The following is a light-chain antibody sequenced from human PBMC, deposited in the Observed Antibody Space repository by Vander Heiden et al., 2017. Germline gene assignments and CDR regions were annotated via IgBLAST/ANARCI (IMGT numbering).Light chain of an antibody. CDR2: DAS. Sequence: DIQMTQSPSSLSASVGDRVTITCQASQDISNYLNWYQQKPGKAPKLLIYDASNLETGVPSRFSGSGSGTDFTFTISSLQPEDIATYYCQQYENLPPTFGGWTRVEMK. J-gene: IGKJ4*01. V-gene: IGKV1-33*01. CDR1: QDISNY. CDR3: QQYENLPPT.